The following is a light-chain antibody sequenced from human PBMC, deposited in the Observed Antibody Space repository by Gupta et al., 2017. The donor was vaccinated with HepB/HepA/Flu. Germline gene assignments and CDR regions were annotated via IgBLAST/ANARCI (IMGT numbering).Light chain of an antibody. J-gene: IGKJ1*01. CDR3: QQYGSAPRT. Sequence: EIVLMQSPGTLSLSPGERATLSCRATQSVTTNLAWYQQKPGQAPRLLIYGASKRAAGVPDRFSGSGSGTEFILTISRLEPEDFAVYYCQQYGSAPRTFGQGTKVEIK. V-gene: IGKV3-20*01. CDR2: GAS. CDR1: QSVTTN.